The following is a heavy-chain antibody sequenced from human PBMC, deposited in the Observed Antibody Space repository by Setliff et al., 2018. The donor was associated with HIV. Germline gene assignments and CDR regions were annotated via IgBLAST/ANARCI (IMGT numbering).Heavy chain of an antibody. D-gene: IGHD2-21*02. V-gene: IGHV4-34*01. CDR3: ARLSGDYYYFDY. Sequence: TSETLSLTCAVYGESFSDYYWSWIRQPPGKGLEWIGEITHSGSTNYNPSLKSRVTISLDTSKNQFSLKLTSVTAADTAVYYCARLSGDYYYFDYWGQGTLVTVSS. CDR1: GESFSDYY. CDR2: ITHSGST. J-gene: IGHJ4*02.